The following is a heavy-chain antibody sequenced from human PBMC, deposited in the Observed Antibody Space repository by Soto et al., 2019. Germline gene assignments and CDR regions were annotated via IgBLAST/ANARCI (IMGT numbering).Heavy chain of an antibody. J-gene: IGHJ3*02. Sequence: GGSLRLSCAASGFTFSSYAMSWVRQAPGKGLEWVSAISGSGGSTYYADSVKGRFTISRDNSKNTLYLQMNSLRAEDTAVYYCAKDADYGDYTGRDDAFDIWGQGTMVTVSS. CDR3: AKDADYGDYTGRDDAFDI. V-gene: IGHV3-23*01. D-gene: IGHD4-17*01. CDR1: GFTFSSYA. CDR2: ISGSGGST.